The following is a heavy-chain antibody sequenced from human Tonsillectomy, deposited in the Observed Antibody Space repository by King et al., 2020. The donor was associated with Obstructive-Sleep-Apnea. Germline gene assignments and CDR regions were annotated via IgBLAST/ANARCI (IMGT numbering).Heavy chain of an antibody. CDR1: GVSLSSNNW. CDR3: ARTNYYYYGMDV. J-gene: IGHJ6*02. CDR2: IYQSGSA. Sequence: VQLQESGPGLVKPSGTLSLTCAVSGVSLSSNNWGRWVREPPGRGLEWIGEIYQSGSAHYHPALKSRVSISVDKSKNQFSLNLSSVTAADAAVYYCARTNYYYYGMDVWGQGTTVTVSS. V-gene: IGHV4-4*02.